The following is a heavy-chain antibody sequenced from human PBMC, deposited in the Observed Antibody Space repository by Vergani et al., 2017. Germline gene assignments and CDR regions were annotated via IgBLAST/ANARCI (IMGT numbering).Heavy chain of an antibody. CDR3: ARERGGGYGTNWFDP. J-gene: IGHJ5*02. CDR1: RGSISSGGYY. Sequence: QVQLQESGPGLVKPSQTLSLTCTVSRGSISSGGYYWSWIRQHPGKGLEWIGYIYYVGSTYYHPSLKSRVTISLDTSKNQFSLKLSSLTAADTAVYYCARERGGGYGTNWFDPWGQGTLVTVSS. CDR2: IYYVGST. D-gene: IGHD5-12*01. V-gene: IGHV4-31*03.